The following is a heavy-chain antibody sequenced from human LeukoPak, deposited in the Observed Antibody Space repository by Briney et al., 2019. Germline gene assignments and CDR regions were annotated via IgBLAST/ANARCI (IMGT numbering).Heavy chain of an antibody. CDR1: GGSISSGGYS. J-gene: IGHJ4*02. V-gene: IGHV4-61*08. D-gene: IGHD1-26*01. Sequence: PSQTLSLTCAVSGGSISSGGYSWSWIRQPPGKGLEWIGYIYYSGSTNYNPSLKSRVTISVDTSKNQFSLKLSSVTAADTAVYYCARAYSGSYPLPHYFDYWGQGTLVTVSS. CDR3: ARAYSGSYPLPHYFDY. CDR2: IYYSGST.